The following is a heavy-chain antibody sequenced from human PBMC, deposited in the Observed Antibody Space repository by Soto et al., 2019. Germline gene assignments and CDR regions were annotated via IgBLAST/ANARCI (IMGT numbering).Heavy chain of an antibody. CDR1: GFTFSSYA. Sequence: EVQLLESGGGLVQPGGSLRLSCAASGFTFSSYAMRWVRQAPVKGLEWVSAISGSGGSTYYADSVKGRFTISRDNSKNPLYLQMNRLRAEDTAVYYCARRGSGSYYDCWGQGTLVTVSS. CDR3: ARRGSGSYYDC. D-gene: IGHD1-26*01. V-gene: IGHV3-23*01. CDR2: ISGSGGST. J-gene: IGHJ4*02.